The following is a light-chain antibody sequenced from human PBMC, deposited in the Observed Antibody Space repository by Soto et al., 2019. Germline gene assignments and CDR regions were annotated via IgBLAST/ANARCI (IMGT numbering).Light chain of an antibody. CDR3: QHYNSYPWT. CDR1: QTINNW. J-gene: IGKJ1*01. V-gene: IGKV1-5*01. CDR2: HAS. Sequence: DIQMTQSPSTLSASIGDRVTITCRASQTINNWLAWYQQKPGKAPNLLIYHASNLETGVPSRFSGSAFGTEFTITVSSLEPGDFATNYYQHYNSYPWTFGQGTKVQIK.